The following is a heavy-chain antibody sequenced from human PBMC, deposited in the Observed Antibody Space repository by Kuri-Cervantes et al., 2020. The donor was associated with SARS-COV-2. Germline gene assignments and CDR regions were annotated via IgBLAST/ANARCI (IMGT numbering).Heavy chain of an antibody. J-gene: IGHJ6*03. Sequence: LSLTCAASGFTFSSYAMSWVRQAPGKGLEWVSAISGSGGSIYYADSVKGRFTISRDNAKNSLYLQMNSLRAEDTAVYYCAREDYDFWRSPYYYYMDVWGKGTTVTVSS. CDR1: GFTFSSYA. D-gene: IGHD3-3*01. V-gene: IGHV3-23*01. CDR2: ISGSGGSI. CDR3: AREDYDFWRSPYYYYMDV.